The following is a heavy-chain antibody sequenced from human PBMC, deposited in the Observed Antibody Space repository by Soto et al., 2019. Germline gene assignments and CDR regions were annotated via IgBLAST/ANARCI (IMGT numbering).Heavy chain of an antibody. CDR3: TTENFINYDILTGYYINY. Sequence: GGSLRLSCAASGFTFSNAWMSWVRQAPGKGLEWVGRIKSKTDGGTTDYAAPVKGRFTISRDDSKNTLYLQMNSLKTEDTAVYYCTTENFINYDILTGYYINYWGQGTLVTVSS. V-gene: IGHV3-15*01. D-gene: IGHD3-9*01. J-gene: IGHJ4*02. CDR2: IKSKTDGGTT. CDR1: GFTFSNAW.